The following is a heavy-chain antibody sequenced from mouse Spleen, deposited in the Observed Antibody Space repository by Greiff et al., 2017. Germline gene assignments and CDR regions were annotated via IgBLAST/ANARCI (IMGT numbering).Heavy chain of an antibody. Sequence: QVHVKQSGAELVKPGASVKLSCKASGYTFTEYTIHWVKQRSGQGLEWIGWFYPGSGSIKYNEKFKDKATLTADKSSSTVYMELSRLTSEDSAVYFCARHEDAVVATDAMDYWGQGTSVTVSS. V-gene: IGHV1-62-2*01. CDR3: ARHEDAVVATDAMDY. D-gene: IGHD1-1*01. CDR1: GYTFTEYT. CDR2: FYPGSGSI. J-gene: IGHJ4*01.